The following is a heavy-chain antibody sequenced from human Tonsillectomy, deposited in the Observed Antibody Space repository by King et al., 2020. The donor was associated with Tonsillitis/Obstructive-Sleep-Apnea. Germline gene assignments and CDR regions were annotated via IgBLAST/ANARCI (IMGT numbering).Heavy chain of an antibody. CDR3: AREKGSAGPPSDTCMDV. V-gene: IGHV3-30*04. CDR1: AFTFSSHA. D-gene: IGHD6-13*01. J-gene: IGHJ6*03. CDR2: ISYDGSNK. Sequence: VQLVESGGGVVQPGKSLRLSCVASAFTFSSHAMHWVRQAPGKGLEWVAVISYDGSNKYYADSVKGRFTISRDNSKNTLYLQMNSLRAEDTAVYYCAREKGSAGPPSDTCMDVWGIGTTVTVSS.